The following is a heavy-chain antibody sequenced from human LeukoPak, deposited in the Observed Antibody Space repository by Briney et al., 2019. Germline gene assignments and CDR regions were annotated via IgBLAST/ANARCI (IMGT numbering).Heavy chain of an antibody. CDR1: GGSISSYY. CDR2: IYYSGST. CDR3: ARDIVVVPAAYNWFDP. Sequence: PSETLSLTCTVSGGSISSYYWSWIRQPPGKGLEWIGYIYYSGSTNYNPSLKSRVTISVDTSKNQFSLKLSSVTAADTAVYYCARDIVVVPAAYNWFDPWGQGTLVTVSS. J-gene: IGHJ5*02. D-gene: IGHD2-2*01. V-gene: IGHV4-59*12.